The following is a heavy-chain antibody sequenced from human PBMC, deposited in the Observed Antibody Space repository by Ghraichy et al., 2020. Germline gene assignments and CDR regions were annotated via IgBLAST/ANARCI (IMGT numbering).Heavy chain of an antibody. J-gene: IGHJ3*02. V-gene: IGHV4-34*01. CDR2: INHSGST. Sequence: SETLSLTCAVYGGSFSGYYWSWIRQPPGKGLEWIGEINHSGSTNYNPSLKSRVTISVDTSKNQFSLKLSSVTAADTAVYYCARAGYSSGWYFDAFDIWGQGTMVTVSS. CDR3: ARAGYSSGWYFDAFDI. CDR1: GGSFSGYY. D-gene: IGHD6-19*01.